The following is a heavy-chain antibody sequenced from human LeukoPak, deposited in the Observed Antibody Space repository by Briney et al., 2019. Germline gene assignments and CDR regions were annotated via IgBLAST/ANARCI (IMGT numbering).Heavy chain of an antibody. CDR3: ARAAVLLWFRELPALDY. CDR2: INHSGSI. D-gene: IGHD3-10*01. Sequence: SETLSLTCAVYGGSFSGYYWSWIRQPPGKGLEWIGEINHSGSINYNPSLKSRVTISVDTSKNQFSLKLSSVTAADTAVHYCARAAVLLWFRELPALDYWGQGTLVTVSS. J-gene: IGHJ4*02. CDR1: GGSFSGYY. V-gene: IGHV4-34*01.